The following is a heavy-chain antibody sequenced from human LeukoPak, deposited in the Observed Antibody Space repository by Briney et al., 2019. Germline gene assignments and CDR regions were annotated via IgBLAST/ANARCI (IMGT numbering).Heavy chain of an antibody. CDR1: GYTFTSYG. D-gene: IGHD4/OR15-4a*01. V-gene: IGHV1-8*02. J-gene: IGHJ5*02. Sequence: GASVKVSCKASGYTFTSYGINWVRQATGQGLEWMGWMNPNSGNTGYARKFQGRVTMTRNTSISTAYMELSSLRSEDTAVYYCARGLSAANSEINWFDPWGQGTLVTVSS. CDR2: MNPNSGNT. CDR3: ARGLSAANSEINWFDP.